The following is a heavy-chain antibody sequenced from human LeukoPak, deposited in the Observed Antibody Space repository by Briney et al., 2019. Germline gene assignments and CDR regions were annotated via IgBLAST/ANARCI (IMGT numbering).Heavy chain of an antibody. CDR2: IYYSGST. CDR1: GGSISSGDYY. V-gene: IGHV4-30-4*08. D-gene: IGHD3-3*01. J-gene: IGHJ4*02. CDR3: ARGLDWSGYYL. Sequence: SQTLSLTCTVSGGSISSGDYYWGWVRQPPGRGLEWIGYIYYSGSTYYNPSLKSRVTISVDTSKNQFSLKLSSVTAADTAVYYCARGLDWSGYYLWGQGTLVTVSS.